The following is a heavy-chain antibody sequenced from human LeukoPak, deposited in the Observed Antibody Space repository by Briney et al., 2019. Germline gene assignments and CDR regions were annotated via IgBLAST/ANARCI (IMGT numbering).Heavy chain of an antibody. J-gene: IGHJ4*02. Sequence: ASVKVSCKASGYTFTGYYMHWVRQAPGQGLKWMGWINPNSGGTNYAQKFQGRVTMTRDTSISTAYMELSRLRSDDTAVYYCARAAYSSSSGLGYWGQGTLVTVSS. V-gene: IGHV1-2*02. CDR3: ARAAYSSSSGLGY. CDR2: INPNSGGT. D-gene: IGHD6-6*01. CDR1: GYTFTGYY.